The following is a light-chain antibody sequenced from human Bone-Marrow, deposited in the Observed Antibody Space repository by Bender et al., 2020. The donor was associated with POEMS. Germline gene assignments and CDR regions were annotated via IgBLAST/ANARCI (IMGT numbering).Light chain of an antibody. J-gene: IGLJ2*01. CDR2: GVT. V-gene: IGLV2-11*01. Sequence: QSALTQPRSVSGSPGQSVTISCTGTSSDVGRYNYVSWYQQHPGKAPKLMIYGVTKRPSGVPDRFSGSKSGNTASLTISGLQAEDEADYYCCSHAGSYTLVFGGGTKLTVL. CDR3: CSHAGSYTLV. CDR1: SSDVGRYNY.